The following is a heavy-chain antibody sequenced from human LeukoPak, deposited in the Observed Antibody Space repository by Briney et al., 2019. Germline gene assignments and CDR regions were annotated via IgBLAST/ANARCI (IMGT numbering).Heavy chain of an antibody. D-gene: IGHD1-1*01. V-gene: IGHV1-69*06. CDR2: IIPIFGTA. CDR3: ARGNTDVQLERRYYYGMDV. CDR1: GGTFSSYA. J-gene: IGHJ6*04. Sequence: ASVKVSCKASGGTFSSYAMSWVRQAPGQGLEWMGGIIPIFGTANYAQKFQGRVTITADKSTSTAYMELSSLRSEDTAVYYCARGNTDVQLERRYYYGMDVWGKGTTVTVSS.